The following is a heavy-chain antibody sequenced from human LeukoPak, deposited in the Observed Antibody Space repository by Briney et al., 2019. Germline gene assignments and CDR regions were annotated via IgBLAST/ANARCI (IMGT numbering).Heavy chain of an antibody. CDR1: GFTFSSYW. CDR3: ARVGRSDYYDSSGYYHDYYHFDY. J-gene: IGHJ4*02. Sequence: GGSLRLSCAASGFTFSSYWMHWVRPAPGKGLVWVSRINSDGSRQTYADPVKGRFTISRDNAKNTLHLQMNSLRAEDTAVYYCARVGRSDYYDSSGYYHDYYHFDYWGQGTLVTVSS. D-gene: IGHD3-22*01. CDR2: INSDGSRQ. V-gene: IGHV3-74*01.